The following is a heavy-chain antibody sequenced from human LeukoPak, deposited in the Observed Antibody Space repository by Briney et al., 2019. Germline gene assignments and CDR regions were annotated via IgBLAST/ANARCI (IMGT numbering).Heavy chain of an antibody. J-gene: IGHJ4*02. CDR3: AKDIGDSSGYYYTIFDY. V-gene: IGHV3-9*01. CDR2: ISWNSGSI. CDR1: GFTFDDYA. Sequence: PGGSLRLSCAASGFTFDDYAVHWVRQAPGKGLEWVSGISWNSGSIGYADSVKGRFTISRDNAKNSLYLQMNSLRAEDTALYCCAKDIGDSSGYYYTIFDYWGQGTLVTVSS. D-gene: IGHD3-22*01.